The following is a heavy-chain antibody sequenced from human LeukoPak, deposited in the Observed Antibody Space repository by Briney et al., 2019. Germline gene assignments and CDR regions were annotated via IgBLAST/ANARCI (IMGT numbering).Heavy chain of an antibody. J-gene: IGHJ4*02. CDR2: IYYSGST. Sequence: TSETLSLTCTVSGGSISSGGYYWSWIRQHPGKGLEWIGYIYYSGSTYYNPSLKSRVTMSVDTSKNQFSLKLSSVTAADTAVNYCARVDYDSSGYSDYWGQGTLVTVSS. D-gene: IGHD3-22*01. CDR3: ARVDYDSSGYSDY. V-gene: IGHV4-61*08. CDR1: GGSISSGGYY.